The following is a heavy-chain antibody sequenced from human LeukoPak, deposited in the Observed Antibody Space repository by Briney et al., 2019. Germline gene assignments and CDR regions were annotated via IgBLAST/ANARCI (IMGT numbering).Heavy chain of an antibody. CDR1: GGSISSGSYY. J-gene: IGHJ3*02. CDR2: IYHSGST. Sequence: SETLSLTCTVSGGSISSGSYYWSWIRQPPGKGLEWIGSIYHSGSTYYNPSLKSRVTISVDTSKNQFSLKLSSVTGADTAVYYCDVTGYSSGREAFDIWGQGTMVTVSS. V-gene: IGHV4-39*07. CDR3: DVTGYSSGREAFDI. D-gene: IGHD6-19*01.